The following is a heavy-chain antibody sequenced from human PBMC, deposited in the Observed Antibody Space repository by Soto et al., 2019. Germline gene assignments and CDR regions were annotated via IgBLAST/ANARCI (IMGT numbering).Heavy chain of an antibody. D-gene: IGHD5-12*01. J-gene: IGHJ6*02. CDR2: ISAYNGDT. V-gene: IGHV1-18*01. CDR1: GYTLTSYG. CDR3: ATTIGYSYYYYGMDV. Sequence: QVQRVQSGAEVTKPGASVKVSCKASGYTLTSYGISWVRQAPGQGLEWMGWISAYNGDTNYAQSLQGRVTMTTDTSTTTAYMELRSLRSDDTAVYYCATTIGYSYYYYGMDVWGQGTTVTVSS.